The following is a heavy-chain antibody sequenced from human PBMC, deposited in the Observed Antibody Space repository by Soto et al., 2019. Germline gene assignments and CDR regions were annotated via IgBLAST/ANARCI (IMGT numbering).Heavy chain of an antibody. D-gene: IGHD4-17*01. CDR1: GFTFTSYW. CDR3: ARGPNTVSTSTNFDF. CDR2: INPGGSST. Sequence: EVQLVESGEGVVQPGGSLRLSCVVSGFTFTSYWMHWVRQVPGKGLVWVSCINPGGSSTSYADSVKGRFTISRDNAKNMVYLQMNGLRAEDTAVYYCARGPNTVSTSTNFDFWGQGTLVSVSS. J-gene: IGHJ4*02. V-gene: IGHV3-74*01.